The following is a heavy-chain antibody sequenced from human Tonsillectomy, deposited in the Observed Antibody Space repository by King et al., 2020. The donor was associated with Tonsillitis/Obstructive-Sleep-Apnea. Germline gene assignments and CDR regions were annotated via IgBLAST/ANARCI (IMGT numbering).Heavy chain of an antibody. D-gene: IGHD2-2*01. Sequence: VQLVESGAEVKKPGASLKVSCKASGYTFTAYYIHWVRQAPGQGLEWLGRINPNSGGTNYAQKFQGRVTMTRDTSISTAYMQLSRLRSDDTAVYYCARQPIVPSDYYYQDMDDWGKGTTVTVSS. CDR3: ARQPIVPSDYYYQDMDD. CDR1: GYTFTAYY. V-gene: IGHV1-2*06. J-gene: IGHJ6*03. CDR2: INPNSGGT.